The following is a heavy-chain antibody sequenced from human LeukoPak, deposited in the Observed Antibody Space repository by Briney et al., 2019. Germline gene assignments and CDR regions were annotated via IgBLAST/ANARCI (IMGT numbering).Heavy chain of an antibody. J-gene: IGHJ4*02. CDR3: ATKLRGYSDGYSSGVFDY. Sequence: PSETLSLTCAVYGRSFSGYYGSGLRQPPGKGLEWLGEINHGESTNYNPSVKRRGTISVDTSKNQFSLKLSSLTAADTAVYYCATKLRGYSDGYSSGVFDYWGQGTLVTVSS. CDR2: INHGEST. CDR1: GRSFSGYY. V-gene: IGHV4-34*01. D-gene: IGHD5-18*01.